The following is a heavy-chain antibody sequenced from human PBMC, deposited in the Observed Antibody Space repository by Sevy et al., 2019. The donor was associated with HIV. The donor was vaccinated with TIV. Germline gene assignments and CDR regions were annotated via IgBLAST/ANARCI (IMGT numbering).Heavy chain of an antibody. CDR2: ISYHGRNK. CDR1: GIIFTTSG. D-gene: IGHD3-9*01. V-gene: IGHV3-30*18. CDR3: AKDFTGYNGMDV. J-gene: IGHJ6*02. Sequence: GGSLRLSCVVSGIIFTTSGMHWVRQAPGKGLEWVAVISYHGRNKFYADSVKGRSTISRDYSKNILYLQMNSLRAEDTAVYYCAKDFTGYNGMDVWGQGTMVTVSS.